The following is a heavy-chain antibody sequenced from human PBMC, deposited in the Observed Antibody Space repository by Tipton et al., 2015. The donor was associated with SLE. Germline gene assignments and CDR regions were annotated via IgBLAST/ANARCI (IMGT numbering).Heavy chain of an antibody. V-gene: IGHV4-39*07. CDR3: ARGGVGGYDYFDF. CDR1: GGYITSDIYY. J-gene: IGHJ4*02. D-gene: IGHD5-12*01. Sequence: TLSLTCFVSGGYITSDIYYWGWIRQPPGKGLEWIGSVYDSGTTYYNPSLESRVTMTVDTSKTQFSLKLTSVTAADTAVYYCARGGVGGYDYFDFWGQGTLVTVSS. CDR2: VYDSGTT.